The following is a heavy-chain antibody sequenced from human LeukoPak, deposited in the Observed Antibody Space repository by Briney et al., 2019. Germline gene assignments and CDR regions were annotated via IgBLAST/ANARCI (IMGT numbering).Heavy chain of an antibody. Sequence: SETLSLTCTVSGDSINNYYWSWIRQPPGKGLEWIGYIYYSGSTNYNPSLKSRVTISVDTSKNQFSLKLSSVTAADTAVYYCARRQNYYDSSGYYHDAFDIWGQGTMVTVSS. J-gene: IGHJ3*02. V-gene: IGHV4-59*08. CDR2: IYYSGST. D-gene: IGHD3-22*01. CDR3: ARRQNYYDSSGYYHDAFDI. CDR1: GDSINNYY.